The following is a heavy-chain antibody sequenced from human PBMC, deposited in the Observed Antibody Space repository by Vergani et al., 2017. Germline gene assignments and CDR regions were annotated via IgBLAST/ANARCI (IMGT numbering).Heavy chain of an antibody. CDR2: IYYSRST. CDR3: AGGEPSHYYYGSGADAFDI. CDR1: GGPISRYY. V-gene: IGHV4-59*01. D-gene: IGHD3-10*01. J-gene: IGHJ3*02. Sequence: QVQLQESGPGLVKPSETLSLTCTVSGGPISRYYWSWIRQPPGTGLEWIGYIYYSRSTNYNPSLKRRVTISVDTSKNQFSLKLSSVTAADTDVYYCAGGEPSHYYYGSGADAFDIWGQGTMVTVSS.